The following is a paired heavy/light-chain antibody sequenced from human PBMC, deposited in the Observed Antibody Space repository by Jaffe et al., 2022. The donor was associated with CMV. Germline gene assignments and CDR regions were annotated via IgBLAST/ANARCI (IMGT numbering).Heavy chain of an antibody. J-gene: IGHJ6*03. V-gene: IGHV4-39*01. CDR3: ARQGGVTSGWSNPDYYYMDV. CDR1: RGSISRGGYY. D-gene: IGHD6-19*01. Sequence: QLQLQESGPGLVKPSETLSLTCTVSRGSISRGGYYWGWVRQPPGKGLEWIGSIYFSGSTHYNPSLKSRVTMSLDTSRNQFSLRMSSVTATDTAVYFCARQGGVTSGWSNPDYYYMDVWGRGTTVTVSS. CDR2: IYFSGST.
Light chain of an antibody. Sequence: EIVLTQSPATLSLSPGERATLSCRASQSVNTYLAWYQQKPGQAPRLLIYDASNRATGIPARFSGSGSGTDFTLTISSLEPEDFAVYYCQQRANWPVTFGQGTLLEIK. CDR3: QQRANWPVT. CDR2: DAS. V-gene: IGKV3-11*01. J-gene: IGKJ5*01. CDR1: QSVNTY.